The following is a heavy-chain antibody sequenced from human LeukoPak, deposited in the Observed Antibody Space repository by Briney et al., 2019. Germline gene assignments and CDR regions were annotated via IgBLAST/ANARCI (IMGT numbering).Heavy chain of an antibody. D-gene: IGHD4-17*01. Sequence: GASVKVSCKASGYTFTGYYMHWVRQAPGQGLEWMGWINPNSGDTNYAQKFQGRVTMTRDTSITTAYMELSRLRYDDTAVYYCARGGYGDDLLFDYWGQGILVTVSS. V-gene: IGHV1-2*02. CDR2: INPNSGDT. J-gene: IGHJ4*02. CDR1: GYTFTGYY. CDR3: ARGGYGDDLLFDY.